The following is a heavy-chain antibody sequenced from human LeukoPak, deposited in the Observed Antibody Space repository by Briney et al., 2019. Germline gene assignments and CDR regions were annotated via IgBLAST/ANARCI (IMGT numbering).Heavy chain of an antibody. D-gene: IGHD2-2*01. V-gene: IGHV3-23*01. CDR2: IRGSGGST. CDR3: AKGEGIVVVPAAVPN. J-gene: IGHJ4*02. Sequence: GGSLRLSCAASGFTFSSYAMSWVRQAPGKGLEWVSAIRGSGGSTYYADSVKGRFTISRDNSKNTLYLQMNSLRAEDTAVYYCAKGEGIVVVPAAVPNWGQGTLVTVSS. CDR1: GFTFSSYA.